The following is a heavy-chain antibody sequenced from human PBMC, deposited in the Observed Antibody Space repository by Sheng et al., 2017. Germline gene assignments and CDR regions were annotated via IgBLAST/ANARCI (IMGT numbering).Heavy chain of an antibody. V-gene: IGHV3-74*01. CDR1: GFTFSSYW. CDR2: INSDGSST. D-gene: IGHD5-12*01. J-gene: IGHJ6*02. CDR3: ARSEGWLQLLDYGMDV. Sequence: EVQLVESGGGLVQPGGSLRLSCAASGFTFSSYWMHWVRQAPGKGLVWVSRINSDGSSTSYADSVKGRFTISRDNAKNTLYLQMNSLRAEDTAVYYCARSEGWLQLLDYGMDVWGQGTTVTVSS.